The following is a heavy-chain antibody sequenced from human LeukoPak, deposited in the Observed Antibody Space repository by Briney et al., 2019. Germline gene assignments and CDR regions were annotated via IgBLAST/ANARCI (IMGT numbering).Heavy chain of an antibody. CDR3: TKERGSY. J-gene: IGHJ4*02. V-gene: IGHV3-48*03. CDR2: ISSSADTI. CDR1: GFIFSSDE. Sequence: TGGSLRLSCAASGFIFSSDEMTWVRQAPGKGLESGSFISSSADTILYADSVKGRFTISRDNGKNALYLQMNSLRAEDTAVYYCTKERGSYWGQGTLVTVSS.